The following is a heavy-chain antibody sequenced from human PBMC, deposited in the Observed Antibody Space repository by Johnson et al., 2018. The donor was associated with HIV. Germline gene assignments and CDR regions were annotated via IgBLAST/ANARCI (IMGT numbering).Heavy chain of an antibody. J-gene: IGHJ3*02. CDR3: ARDRYYDSSGSNAFDI. Sequence: QVQLVESGGGVVQPGGSLRLSCAASGFTFSSYGMHWVRQAPGKGLEWVAFIRYDGSNKYYADSVKGRFTISRDNSKNTLYLQMNSLRAEDTAVYYCARDRYYDSSGSNAFDIWGQGTMVTVSS. CDR1: GFTFSSYG. V-gene: IGHV3-30*02. D-gene: IGHD3-22*01. CDR2: IRYDGSNK.